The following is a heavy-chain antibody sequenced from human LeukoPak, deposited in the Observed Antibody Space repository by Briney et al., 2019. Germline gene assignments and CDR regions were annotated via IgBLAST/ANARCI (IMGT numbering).Heavy chain of an antibody. D-gene: IGHD1-7*01. J-gene: IGHJ6*03. CDR2: ISSSSSYI. V-gene: IGHV3-21*01. CDR3: ARDGTTSNYYYYMDV. CDR1: GFIFSSYS. Sequence: TGGSLRLSCAASGFIFSSYSMNWVRQAPGKGLEWVSYISSSSSYIYYADSVKGRFTISRDNAKNSLYLQMNSLRAEDTAVYYCARDGTTSNYYYYMDVWGKGTTVTVSS.